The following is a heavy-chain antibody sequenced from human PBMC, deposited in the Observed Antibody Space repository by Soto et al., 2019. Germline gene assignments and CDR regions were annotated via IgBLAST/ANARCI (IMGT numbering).Heavy chain of an antibody. Sequence: QVQLQESGPGLVKPSETLSLSCTVSGGSISSYYWSWFRQSPGKRMEWIGYVHHSWGSSYNPSLQSRVAISLGTSTSQFSLKVTSVPAADTSVYYCARQGFGPLHGLVDVWGQGTTVTVSS. D-gene: IGHD3-10*01. J-gene: IGHJ6*02. V-gene: IGHV4-59*08. CDR1: GGSISSYY. CDR3: ARQGFGPLHGLVDV. CDR2: VHHSWGS.